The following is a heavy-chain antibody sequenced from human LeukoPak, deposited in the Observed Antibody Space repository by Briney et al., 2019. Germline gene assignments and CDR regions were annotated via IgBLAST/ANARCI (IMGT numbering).Heavy chain of an antibody. CDR1: GFTFDDYA. CDR2: ISWNSGSI. Sequence: PGGSLRLSCAASGFTFDDYAMHWVRQAPGKGLEWVSGISWNSGSIGYADSVKGRFTISRDNAKNSLYLQMNSLRAEDTALYYCAKDYAIAVAGTWGQGTLVTVSS. CDR3: AKDYAIAVAGT. D-gene: IGHD6-19*01. V-gene: IGHV3-9*01. J-gene: IGHJ5*02.